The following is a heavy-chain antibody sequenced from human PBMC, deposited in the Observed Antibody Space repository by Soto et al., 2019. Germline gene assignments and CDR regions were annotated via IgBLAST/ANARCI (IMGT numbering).Heavy chain of an antibody. J-gene: IGHJ4*02. D-gene: IGHD3-3*01. V-gene: IGHV4-31*03. CDR3: ASYRGVVIIEDPYYFDY. CDR1: GGSISSGGYY. CDR2: IYYSGST. Sequence: SETLSLTCTVSGGSISSGGYYWSWIRQHPGKGLEWIGYIYYSGSTYYNPSLKSRVTISVDTSKNQFSLKLSSVTAADTAVYYCASYRGVVIIEDPYYFDYWGQGTLVTVSS.